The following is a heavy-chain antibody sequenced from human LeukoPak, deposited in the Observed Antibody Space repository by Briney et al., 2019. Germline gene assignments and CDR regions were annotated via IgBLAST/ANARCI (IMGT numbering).Heavy chain of an antibody. J-gene: IGHJ5*02. V-gene: IGHV1-8*01. D-gene: IGHD5-12*01. CDR1: GYTFTSYD. Sequence: ASVKVSCKASGYTFTSYDINWVRQATGQGLEWMGWMNPNSGNTGYAQKFQGRLTMTRNTSISTAYMELSSLRSEDTAVYYCARSKSGYDVGSWFDPWGQGTLVTVSS. CDR2: MNPNSGNT. CDR3: ARSKSGYDVGSWFDP.